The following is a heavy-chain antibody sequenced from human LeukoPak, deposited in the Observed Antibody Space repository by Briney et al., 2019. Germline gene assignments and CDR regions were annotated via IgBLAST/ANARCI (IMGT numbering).Heavy chain of an antibody. V-gene: IGHV1-24*01. CDR2: FDPEDGET. CDR3: ATVYYYGSGSYYPCDY. D-gene: IGHD3-10*01. J-gene: IGHJ4*02. Sequence: ASVKVSCKVSGYTLTELSMHWVRQAPGKGLEWMGGFDPEDGETIYAQKFQGRVTMTEDTSTDTAYMELSSLRSEDTAVYYCATVYYYGSGSYYPCDYWGQGTLVTVSS. CDR1: GYTLTELS.